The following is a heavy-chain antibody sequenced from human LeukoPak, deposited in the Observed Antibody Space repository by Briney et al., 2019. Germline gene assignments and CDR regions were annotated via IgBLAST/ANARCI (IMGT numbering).Heavy chain of an antibody. V-gene: IGHV3-64D*06. CDR2: ISHNGDST. J-gene: IGHJ3*01. Sequence: PGGSLRLSCSASGFRFNDYSMNWIRQAPGKGLEYVSGISHNGDSTRYADSVKGRFTVSRDNSKNTLYLQMSSLRPEDTAVYYCVTNYGVYGGGAFDVWGQGTKVIVSS. CDR1: GFRFNDYS. CDR3: VTNYGVYGGGAFDV. D-gene: IGHD4-17*01.